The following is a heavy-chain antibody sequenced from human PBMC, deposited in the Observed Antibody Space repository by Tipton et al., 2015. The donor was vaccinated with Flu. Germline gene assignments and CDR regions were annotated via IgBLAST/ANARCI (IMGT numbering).Heavy chain of an antibody. J-gene: IGHJ4*02. CDR3: ARDTIFGVAL. CDR2: IYYSGST. D-gene: IGHD3-3*01. Sequence: LRLSCTVSGGSIGSSSYYWGWIRQPPGKGLEWFGSIYYSGSTYYNPSLKSRVTISVDTSKNQFSLKLSSVTAADTAVYYCARDTIFGVALWGQGTLVTVSS. CDR1: GGSIGSSSYY. V-gene: IGHV4-39*07.